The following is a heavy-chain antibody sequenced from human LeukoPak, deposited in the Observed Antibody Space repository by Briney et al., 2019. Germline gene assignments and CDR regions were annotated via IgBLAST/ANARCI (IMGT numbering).Heavy chain of an antibody. CDR2: IYYSGST. CDR1: GGSISSSSYY. J-gene: IGHJ6*03. CDR3: AREVVDDDYYCMDV. V-gene: IGHV4-39*07. D-gene: IGHD2-15*01. Sequence: SETLSLTCTVSGGSISSSSYYWGWIRQPPGKGLESIGSIYYSGSTYYNPSLKSRVTISVDTSKNQFSLKLSSVTAADTAVYYCAREVVDDDYYCMDVWGKGTTVTVSS.